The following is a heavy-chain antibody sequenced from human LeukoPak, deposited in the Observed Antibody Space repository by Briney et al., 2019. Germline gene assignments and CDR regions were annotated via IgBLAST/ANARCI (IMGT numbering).Heavy chain of an antibody. CDR2: INHSGPS. J-gene: IGHJ4*02. V-gene: IGHV4-38-2*02. Sequence: SETLSLTCTVSGSSISSVYYWGWIRQPPGKGLEWIGSINHSGPSAYNPSLKSRVTMSLDTSRNQFSLKLSSVTAADTAVYYCVRSYASSGLDHWGQGTLVTVSS. CDR1: GSSISSVYY. CDR3: VRSYASSGLDH. D-gene: IGHD3-16*01.